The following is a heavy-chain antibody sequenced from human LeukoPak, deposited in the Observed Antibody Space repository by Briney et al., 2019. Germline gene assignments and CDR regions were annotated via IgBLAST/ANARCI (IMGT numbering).Heavy chain of an antibody. Sequence: PSETLSLTCTVSGGSISSSSYYWGWIRQPPGKGLEWIGSIYYTGNTYFNPSVKSRVTISVDTSKNQFSLRLSSVTAADTAVYYCARDAFFGHYFDYWGQGTLVTVSS. CDR1: GGSISSSSYY. D-gene: IGHD3-3*01. J-gene: IGHJ4*02. V-gene: IGHV4-39*02. CDR2: IYYTGNT. CDR3: ARDAFFGHYFDY.